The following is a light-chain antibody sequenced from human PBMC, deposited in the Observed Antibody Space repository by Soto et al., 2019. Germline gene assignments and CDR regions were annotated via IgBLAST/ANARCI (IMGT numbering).Light chain of an antibody. J-gene: IGKJ1*01. CDR2: RAS. V-gene: IGKV3-20*01. CDR3: HQYANSPET. CDR1: LSVSGSY. Sequence: EIVLTQSPGTLSLSPGERATLSCRASLSVSGSYVAWYQQKPGQAPRLLIYRASNRATDIPDRFSGSGSGTDFTLTISRLEPEDFAVYFCHQYANSPETFGRGTKVEIK.